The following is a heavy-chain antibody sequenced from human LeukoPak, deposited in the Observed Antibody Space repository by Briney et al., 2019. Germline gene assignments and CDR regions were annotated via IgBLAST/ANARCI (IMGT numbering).Heavy chain of an antibody. J-gene: IGHJ4*02. Sequence: PSETLSLTCAVYGGSFSGYYWSWIRQPPGKGLEWIGYIYYSGSTNYNPSLKSRVTISVDTSKNQFSLKLSSVTAADTAVYYCARGSDGVWGQGTLVTASS. D-gene: IGHD3-10*01. CDR1: GGSFSGYY. CDR2: IYYSGST. CDR3: ARGSDGV. V-gene: IGHV4-59*01.